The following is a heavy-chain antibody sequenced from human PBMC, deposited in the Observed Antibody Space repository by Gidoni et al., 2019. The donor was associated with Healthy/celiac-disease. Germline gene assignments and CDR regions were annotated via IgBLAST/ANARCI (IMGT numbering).Heavy chain of an antibody. CDR2: ISYEGSNK. D-gene: IGHD2-2*01. CDR1: GFTFSSYG. CDR3: AKDWREIVVVAAARGD. J-gene: IGHJ4*02. Sequence: QFQLLASGGSVVQPGRSLRLSCAASGFTFSSYGMHWVRQAPGKGLEWVAVISYEGSNKYYADSVKGRFTISRDNTKNKLYLQMNRMRAEDTGVYYCAKDWREIVVVAAARGDWGQGTRVTVSS. V-gene: IGHV3-30*18.